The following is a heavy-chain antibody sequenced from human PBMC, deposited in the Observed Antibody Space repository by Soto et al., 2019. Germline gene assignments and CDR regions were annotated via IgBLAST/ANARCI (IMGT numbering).Heavy chain of an antibody. D-gene: IGHD6-19*01. J-gene: IGHJ5*02. CDR1: GGSISSGKY. CDR3: ARPQTGYSGGSQFDP. Sequence: SETLSLTCTVSGGSISSGKYWGWVRQPPGKGLEWIGNLYYNGNTYYNPSLKSRVTISVDTSKNQFSLKLNSVTAADTAVHYCARPQTGYSGGSQFDPWGQGTLVTVPQ. CDR2: LYYNGNT. V-gene: IGHV4-39*01.